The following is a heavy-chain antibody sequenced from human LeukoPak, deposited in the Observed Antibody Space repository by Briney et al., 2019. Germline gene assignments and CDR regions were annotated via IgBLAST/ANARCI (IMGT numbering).Heavy chain of an antibody. CDR1: GGSISSYY. V-gene: IGHV4-59*01. J-gene: IGHJ5*02. Sequence: SETLSLTCTVSGGSISSYYWSWIRQPPGKGLEWIGYIYYSGSTNYNPSLKSRVTISVDTSKNQFSLKLSSVTAADTAVYYCARRVGLGEEWWFDPWGQGTLVTVSS. CDR3: ARRVGLGEEWWFDP. CDR2: IYYSGST. D-gene: IGHD3-16*01.